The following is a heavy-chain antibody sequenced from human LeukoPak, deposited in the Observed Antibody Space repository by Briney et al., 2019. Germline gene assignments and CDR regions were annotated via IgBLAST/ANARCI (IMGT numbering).Heavy chain of an antibody. J-gene: IGHJ6*03. CDR3: ARAPPYGGYYYYYMDV. Sequence: GGSLRLSCAASGFTFSTYAMTWVRQAPGKGLEWVSGLSGSGSTTYYADSVKGRFTISRDNSKNTLYLQMNSLRAGDTAIYYCARAPPYGGYYYYYMDVWGKGTTVTVSS. D-gene: IGHD4/OR15-4a*01. CDR1: GFTFSTYA. CDR2: LSGSGSTT. V-gene: IGHV3-23*01.